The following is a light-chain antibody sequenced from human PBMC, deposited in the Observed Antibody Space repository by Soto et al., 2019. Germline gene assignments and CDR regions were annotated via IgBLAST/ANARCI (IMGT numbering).Light chain of an antibody. Sequence: EIVMTQSPATLSVSPGERANLCCRASHSVSSRLAWYQQKPGQAPRLLIYGASTRATGLPARFSGSESRAVLSLAICSMQSESFPCAFCQHYTHAPASFG. J-gene: IGKJ2*01. CDR3: QHYTHAPAS. CDR2: GAS. CDR1: HSVSSR. V-gene: IGKV3-15*01.